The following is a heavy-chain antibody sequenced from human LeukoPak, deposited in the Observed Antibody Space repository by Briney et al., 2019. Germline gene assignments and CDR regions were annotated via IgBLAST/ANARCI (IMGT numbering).Heavy chain of an antibody. CDR2: IYYSGST. V-gene: IGHV4-59*01. D-gene: IGHD6-13*01. CDR3: ARGIAAAGPVDY. Sequence: SETLSLTCTVSGGSISSYYWSWIRQPPGKGLEWIGYIYYSGSTNYNPSLKSRVTISVDTSKNQFSLKLSSVTAADTAVYYCARGIAAAGPVDYWGQGTLVTVSS. CDR1: GGSISSYY. J-gene: IGHJ4*02.